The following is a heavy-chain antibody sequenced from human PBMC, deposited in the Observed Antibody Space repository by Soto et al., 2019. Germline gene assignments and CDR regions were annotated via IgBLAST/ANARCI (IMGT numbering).Heavy chain of an antibody. J-gene: IGHJ5*02. D-gene: IGHD3-16*01. CDR3: AREDSVGGVEGWFDP. CDR2: ISAYNGNT. Sequence: GASVEVSRRASGYTFTSYGISWVRQAPGQGLEWMGWISAYNGNTNYAQKLQGRVTMTTDTSTSTAYMELRSLRSDDTAVYYCAREDSVGGVEGWFDPWGQGTLVTVSS. V-gene: IGHV1-18*04. CDR1: GYTFTSYG.